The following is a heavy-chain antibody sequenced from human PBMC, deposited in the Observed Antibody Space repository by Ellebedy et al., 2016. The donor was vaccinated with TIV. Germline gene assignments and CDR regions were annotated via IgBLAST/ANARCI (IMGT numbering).Heavy chain of an antibody. CDR1: GYSFTSYG. J-gene: IGHJ4*02. V-gene: IGHV1-18*04. Sequence: ASVKVSCKASGYSFTSYGISWVRQTPGQGLEWMGWISAYNDNINYAQNLQGRVTMTIDTSTSTAYMELRSLRSDDTAVYYCARDRAWVMVGATTGDFWGQGTLVTVSS. CDR3: ARDRAWVMVGATTGDF. D-gene: IGHD1-26*01. CDR2: ISAYNDNI.